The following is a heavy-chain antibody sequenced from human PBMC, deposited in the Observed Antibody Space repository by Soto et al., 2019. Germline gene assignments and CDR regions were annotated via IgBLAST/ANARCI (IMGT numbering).Heavy chain of an antibody. CDR1: GGSISSYY. Sequence: SETLSLTCTVSGGSISSYYWSWIRQPPGKGLEWIGEINHSGSTNYNPSLKSRVTISVDTSKNQFSLKLSSVTAADTAVYYCARAAPRYCSGGSCCSGRDYWGQGTLVTVSS. CDR2: INHSGST. CDR3: ARAAPRYCSGGSCCSGRDY. J-gene: IGHJ4*02. D-gene: IGHD2-15*01. V-gene: IGHV4-34*01.